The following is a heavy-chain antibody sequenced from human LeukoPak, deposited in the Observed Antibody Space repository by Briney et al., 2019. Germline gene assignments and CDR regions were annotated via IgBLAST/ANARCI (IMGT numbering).Heavy chain of an antibody. D-gene: IGHD3-22*01. CDR1: GGSISSSSYY. Sequence: SETLSLTCTVSGGSISSSSYYWGWIRQPPGKGLEWIGSIYYSGSTYYNPSLKSRVTISVDTSKNQFSLKLSSVTAADTAVYYCASLDYYDSSGYWPGGFDYWGQGTLVTVSS. CDR2: IYYSGST. CDR3: ASLDYYDSSGYWPGGFDY. V-gene: IGHV4-39*07. J-gene: IGHJ4*02.